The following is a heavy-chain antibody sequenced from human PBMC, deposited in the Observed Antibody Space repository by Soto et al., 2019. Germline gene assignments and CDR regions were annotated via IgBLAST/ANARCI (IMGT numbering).Heavy chain of an antibody. V-gene: IGHV4-59*08. Sequence: QVQLQESGPGPVKPSETLSLTCTVSGGSISSYYWSWIRQPPGKGLEWIGYIYYSGSTNYNPSLKSGVTISVASSKNQFSLKLSSVTAADTAVYYCARLWFGEPVDYWGQGTLVTVSS. J-gene: IGHJ4*02. CDR2: IYYSGST. CDR3: ARLWFGEPVDY. CDR1: GGSISSYY. D-gene: IGHD3-10*01.